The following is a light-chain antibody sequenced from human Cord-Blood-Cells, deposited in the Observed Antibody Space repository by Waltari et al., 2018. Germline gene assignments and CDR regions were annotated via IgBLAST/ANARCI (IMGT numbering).Light chain of an antibody. V-gene: IGLV2-23*01. Sequence: QSALTQPASVSGSPGQSITISCTGTSRDVGSYTLVSWYQQHPGKAPKLMIYEGSKRPSGVSKRFSGSKSGNTASLTISGLQAEDEADYYCCSYAGSSTYVFGTGTKVTVL. CDR1: SRDVGSYTL. J-gene: IGLJ1*01. CDR2: EGS. CDR3: CSYAGSSTYV.